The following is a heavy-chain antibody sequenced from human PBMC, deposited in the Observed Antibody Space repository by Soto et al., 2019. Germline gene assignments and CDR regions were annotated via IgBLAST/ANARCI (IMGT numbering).Heavy chain of an antibody. CDR2: INPNSGGT. D-gene: IGHD4-17*01. CDR3: ARGEGRDTVTTLTWGNWFDP. V-gene: IGHV1-2*04. CDR1: GYTFTGYY. Sequence: GASVKVSCKASGYTFTGYYMHWVRQPPGQGLEWMGWINPNSGGTNYAQKFQGWVTMTRDTSISTAYMELSSLRSDDTSLYYCARGEGRDTVTTLTWGNWFDPWGQGTLVTVSS. J-gene: IGHJ5*02.